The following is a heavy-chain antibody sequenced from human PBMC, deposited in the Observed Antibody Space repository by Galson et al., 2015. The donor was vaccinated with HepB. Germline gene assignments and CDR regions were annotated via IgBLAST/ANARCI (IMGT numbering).Heavy chain of an antibody. V-gene: IGHV1-69*13. J-gene: IGHJ3*01. CDR1: RASFSRAP. Sequence: SVKVSCKASRASFSRAPISWVRQAPGQGLEWMGRIIPMFGTTKYAQKFQGRLTITADASTTTVYMELSSLQFDDTAVYYCARDFGDLTHDGFDVWGQGTLVIVSS. CDR2: IIPMFGTT. D-gene: IGHD4-17*01. CDR3: ARDFGDLTHDGFDV.